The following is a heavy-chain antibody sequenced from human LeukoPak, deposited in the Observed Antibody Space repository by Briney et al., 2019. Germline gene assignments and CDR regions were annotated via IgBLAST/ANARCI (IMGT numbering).Heavy chain of an antibody. CDR3: AKDSGVGMATSFSILDI. CDR1: GFTFSSYW. Sequence: GGSLRLSCAASGFTFSSYWMHWVRQAPGKGLVWVSRINSDGSSTSYADSVKGRFTISRDNSKNTLYLQMDTLRAEDTAVYYCAKDSGVGMATSFSILDIWGQGTMVTVSS. V-gene: IGHV3-74*01. D-gene: IGHD5-24*01. CDR2: INSDGSST. J-gene: IGHJ3*02.